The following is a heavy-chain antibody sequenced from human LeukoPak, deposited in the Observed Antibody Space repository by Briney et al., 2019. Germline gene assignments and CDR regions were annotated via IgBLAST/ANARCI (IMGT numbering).Heavy chain of an antibody. CDR3: ARGDIVVAPGVDY. V-gene: IGHV1-2*02. Sequence: ASVKVSCKASGYTFTGYYVHCVRQAPGQGLEWMGWINPNSGGTNYAQKFQGRVTMTRDTSISTAYMELSRLRSDDTAVYYCARGDIVVAPGVDYWGQGTLVTVSS. J-gene: IGHJ4*02. CDR2: INPNSGGT. D-gene: IGHD2-2*01. CDR1: GYTFTGYY.